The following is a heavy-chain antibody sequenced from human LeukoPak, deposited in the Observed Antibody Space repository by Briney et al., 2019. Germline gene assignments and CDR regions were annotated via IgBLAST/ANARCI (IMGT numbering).Heavy chain of an antibody. D-gene: IGHD3-10*01. CDR3: AKDLRPVTKAIHGTGDY. J-gene: IGHJ4*02. CDR2: FDPEDGET. Sequence: ASVKVSCKVSGYTLTELSMHWVRQVPGKGLEWMGGFDPEDGETIYAQKFQGSVTMTRDTSISTAYMELSRLGSDDTAVYYCAKDLRPVTKAIHGTGDYWGQGTQVTVSS. CDR1: GYTLTELS. V-gene: IGHV1-24*01.